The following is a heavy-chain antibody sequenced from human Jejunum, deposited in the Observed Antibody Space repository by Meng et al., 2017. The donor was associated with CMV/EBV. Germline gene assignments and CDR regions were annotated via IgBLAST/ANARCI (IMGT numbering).Heavy chain of an antibody. CDR2: IYSPDNP. V-gene: IGHV3-23*03. CDR3: AQYCSSTSCSLRAFDY. CDR1: FTCGSDA. J-gene: IGHJ4*02. Sequence: FTCGSDAMSWVRQAPGKGLEWVSLIYSPDNPYYADSVKGRFTISRDNSKNTLYLQMNSLRAEDTAVYYCAQYCSSTSCSLRAFDYWGQGTLVTVSS. D-gene: IGHD2/OR15-2a*01.